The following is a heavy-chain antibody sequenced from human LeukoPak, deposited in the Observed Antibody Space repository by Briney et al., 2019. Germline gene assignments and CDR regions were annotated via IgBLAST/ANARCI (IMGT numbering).Heavy chain of an antibody. D-gene: IGHD4-23*01. CDR1: GFTFSSHW. Sequence: GGSLRLSCAASGFTFSSHWMTWVRQALGKGLEWVATIKQDGNEKHYVDSVKGRFTISRDNAKSSLSLQMNSLRAEDTAVYYCARDLDYGGRGLDSWGQGTLVIVS. V-gene: IGHV3-7*01. J-gene: IGHJ4*02. CDR2: IKQDGNEK. CDR3: ARDLDYGGRGLDS.